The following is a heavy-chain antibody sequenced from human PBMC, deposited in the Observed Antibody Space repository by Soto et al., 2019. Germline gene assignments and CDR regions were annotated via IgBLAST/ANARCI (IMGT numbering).Heavy chain of an antibody. Sequence: GASVKVSCKASVYTFTSYYMHWVRQAPGQGLEWMGIINPSGGSTSYAQKFQGRVTMTRDTSTSTVYMELSSLRSEDTAVYYCAISKTTDYRIDYWGQGTLVTVSS. CDR1: VYTFTSYY. J-gene: IGHJ4*02. CDR3: AISKTTDYRIDY. V-gene: IGHV1-46*01. D-gene: IGHD4-4*01. CDR2: INPSGGST.